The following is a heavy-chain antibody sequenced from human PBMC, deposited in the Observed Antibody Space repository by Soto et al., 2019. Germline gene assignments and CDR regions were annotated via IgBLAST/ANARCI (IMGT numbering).Heavy chain of an antibody. D-gene: IGHD1-26*01. J-gene: IGHJ3*02. V-gene: IGHV4-39*06. CDR2: IYYSGST. CDR1: GGSISSSSYY. Sequence: SETLSLTCTVSGGSISSSSYYWGWIRQPPGKGLEGIGSIYYSGSTYYNPFLKSRVPISVETSKNQFTLNMSSVTAADTAVYYGASDRSGGWGAFDIWGQGTMVTVSS. CDR3: ASDRSGGWGAFDI.